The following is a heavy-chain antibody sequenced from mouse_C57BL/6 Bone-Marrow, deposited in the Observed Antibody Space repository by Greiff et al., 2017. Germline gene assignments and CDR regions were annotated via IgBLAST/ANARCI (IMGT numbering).Heavy chain of an antibody. V-gene: IGHV5-6*02. J-gene: IGHJ1*03. CDR1: GFTFSSYG. Sequence: EVKLMESGGDLVKPGGSLKLSCAASGFTFSSYGMSWVRQTPDQRLEWVATISRGGSYTYYPDSVKGRFTISRDNAKNTRYLQMSSLKSEDTAMYYCARREGWYFDVWGTGTTVTVSS. CDR3: ARREGWYFDV. CDR2: ISRGGSYT.